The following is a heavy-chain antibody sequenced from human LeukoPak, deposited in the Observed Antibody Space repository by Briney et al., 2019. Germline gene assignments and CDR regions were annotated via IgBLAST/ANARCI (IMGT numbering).Heavy chain of an antibody. CDR3: AAYRSGTHYNSYYFDD. V-gene: IGHV4-59*08. Sequence: PSETLSLTCSISGDSIRRNYWSWIRQPPGKGLEWIGYIHYSGNTNYKPSLKSRVSISVDTSKNQFSLKLTSVTAADTAVYYCAAYRSGTHYNSYYFDDWGQGTLVTVSS. J-gene: IGHJ4*02. CDR1: GDSIRRNY. D-gene: IGHD3-10*01. CDR2: IHYSGNT.